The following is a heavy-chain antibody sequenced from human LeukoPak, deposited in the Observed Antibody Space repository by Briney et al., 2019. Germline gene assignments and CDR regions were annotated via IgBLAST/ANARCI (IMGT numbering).Heavy chain of an antibody. J-gene: IGHJ5*02. CDR2: IKQDRIEK. CDR1: GFTFSNYW. Sequence: GGSLRLSCAASGFTFSNYWMSWVRQAPGKGLEWVASIKQDRIEKYYVDSVKGRFTISRDNAKNSLYLQMNSLRAEDTAVYYCARDPSSGWYLKGWFDPWGQGTLVTVSS. D-gene: IGHD6-19*01. V-gene: IGHV3-7*01. CDR3: ARDPSSGWYLKGWFDP.